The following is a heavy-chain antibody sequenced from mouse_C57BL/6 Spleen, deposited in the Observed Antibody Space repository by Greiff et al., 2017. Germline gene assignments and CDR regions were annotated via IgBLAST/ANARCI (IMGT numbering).Heavy chain of an antibody. J-gene: IGHJ3*01. CDR3: ARNNCGSSYSFFAY. CDR1: GFSLTSYG. V-gene: IGHV2-2*01. D-gene: IGHD1-1*01. CDR2: IWSGGST. Sequence: QVQLKESGPGLVQPSQSLSITCTVSGFSLTSYGVHWVRQSPGKGLEWLGVIWSGGSTDYNAAFISRLSINKDNSKSQVFFKMNSLQADDTAIYYCARNNCGSSYSFFAYWGQGTLVTVSA.